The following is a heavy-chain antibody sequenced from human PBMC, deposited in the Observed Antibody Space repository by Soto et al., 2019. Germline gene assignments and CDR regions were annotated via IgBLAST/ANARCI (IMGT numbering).Heavy chain of an antibody. J-gene: IGHJ3*02. CDR1: GYTFTSYA. CDR2: INAGNGNT. V-gene: IGHV1-3*01. CDR3: AGDLATMTHDAFDI. D-gene: IGHD5-12*01. Sequence: ASVKVSCKASGYTFTSYAMHWVRQAPGQRLEWMGWINAGNGNTKYSQKFQGRVTITRDTSASTAYMELSSLRSEDTAVYYCAGDLATMTHDAFDIWGQGTMVTVSS.